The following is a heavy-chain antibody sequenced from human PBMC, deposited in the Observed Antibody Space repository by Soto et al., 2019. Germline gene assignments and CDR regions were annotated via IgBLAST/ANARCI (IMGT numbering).Heavy chain of an antibody. Sequence: ASVKVSCKASGYTFTGYYMHWVRQAPGQGLEWMGWINPNSGGTNYAQKFQGWVTMARDTSISTVYMELSRLRSDDTAVYYWVRVAETEYDFWSSYYNPPGGYWGQGTLATVSS. CDR1: GYTFTGYY. CDR3: VRVAETEYDFWSSYYNPPGGY. J-gene: IGHJ4*02. CDR2: INPNSGGT. D-gene: IGHD3-3*01. V-gene: IGHV1-2*04.